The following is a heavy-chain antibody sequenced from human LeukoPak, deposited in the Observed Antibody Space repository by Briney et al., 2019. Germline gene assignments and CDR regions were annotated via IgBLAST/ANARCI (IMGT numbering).Heavy chain of an antibody. CDR1: GYTFTSYG. V-gene: IGHV1-18*01. J-gene: IGHJ4*02. CDR2: ISACNGNT. D-gene: IGHD3-22*01. Sequence: ASVKVSCKASGYTFTSYGISWVRQAPGQGLEWMGWISACNGNTNYAQKLQGRVTMTTDTSTSTAYMELRSLRSDDTAVYYCAGPTYYYDSRTTSLSYWGQGTLVTVSS. CDR3: AGPTYYYDSRTTSLSY.